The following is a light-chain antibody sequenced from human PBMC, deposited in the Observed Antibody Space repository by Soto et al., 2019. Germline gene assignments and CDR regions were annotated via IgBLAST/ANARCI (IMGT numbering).Light chain of an antibody. CDR2: DVS. V-gene: IGLV2-14*01. Sequence: QSAMTQPASVSGSPGQSITISCTETSSDVGGYNYVSWYQQHPGKAPKLMIYDVSNRPSGVSNRFSGSKSGNTASLTISGLQAEDEADYYCSSYTSSSTPVFGGGTKLTFL. CDR3: SSYTSSSTPV. J-gene: IGLJ2*01. CDR1: SSDVGGYNY.